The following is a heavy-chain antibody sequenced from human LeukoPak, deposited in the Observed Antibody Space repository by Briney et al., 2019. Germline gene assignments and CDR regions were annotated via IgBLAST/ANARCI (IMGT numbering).Heavy chain of an antibody. CDR2: INHSGST. V-gene: IGHV4-30-2*01. D-gene: IGHD3-9*01. J-gene: IGHJ3*02. CDR3: ARSDILTGYGSDAFDI. Sequence: SQTLSLTCTVSGGSISSGGYYWSWIRQPPGKGLEWIGEINHSGSTNYNPSLKSRVTISVDTSKNQFSLKLSSVTAADTAVYYCARSDILTGYGSDAFDIWGQGTMVTVSS. CDR1: GGSISSGGYY.